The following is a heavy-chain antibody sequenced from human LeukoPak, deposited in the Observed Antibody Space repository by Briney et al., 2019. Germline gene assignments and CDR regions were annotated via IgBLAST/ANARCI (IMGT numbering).Heavy chain of an antibody. J-gene: IGHJ4*02. V-gene: IGHV4-30-4*08. CDR2: LSYSGRS. CDR3: ARALGVAAAATFDS. Sequence: MPSETLSLTCNVSGASITYVDYFWPWIRQPPGKGLEWIGYLSYSGRSSYNPSLKSRAAISLDTSRNQFSLMLTSVTAADTAVYSCARALGVAAAATFDSWGQGTLVTVSS. CDR1: GASITYVDYF. D-gene: IGHD6-13*01.